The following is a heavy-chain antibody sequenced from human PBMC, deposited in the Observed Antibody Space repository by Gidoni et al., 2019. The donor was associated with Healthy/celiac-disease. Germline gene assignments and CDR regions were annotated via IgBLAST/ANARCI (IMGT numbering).Heavy chain of an antibody. J-gene: IGHJ6*02. CDR1: GFTFSSYA. Sequence: QVQLVESGGGVVQPGRSLRLACAASGFTFSSYAMHWVRPAPGKGLEWVAVISYEGSNKYYADSVKGRFNISRDNSKNTLYLQMNSLRAEDTAVYYCARAGDYWSYYYYGMDVWGQGTTVTVSS. V-gene: IGHV3-30*04. D-gene: IGHD4-17*01. CDR2: ISYEGSNK. CDR3: ARAGDYWSYYYYGMDV.